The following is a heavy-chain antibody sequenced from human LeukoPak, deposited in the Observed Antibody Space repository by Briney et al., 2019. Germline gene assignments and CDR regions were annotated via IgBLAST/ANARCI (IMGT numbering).Heavy chain of an antibody. Sequence: ASVKVSCKASGYSFTDYYMHWVRQAPGQGLEWMGWISPRSGDTSYAQKFQGRVTMTRDTSINTVDMDLSGLTSDDTAVFYCARGREIHGGSDTKLDDYWGQGTLVTVSS. V-gene: IGHV1-2*02. J-gene: IGHJ4*02. CDR1: GYSFTDYY. CDR3: ARGREIHGGSDTKLDDY. CDR2: ISPRSGDT. D-gene: IGHD3-10*01.